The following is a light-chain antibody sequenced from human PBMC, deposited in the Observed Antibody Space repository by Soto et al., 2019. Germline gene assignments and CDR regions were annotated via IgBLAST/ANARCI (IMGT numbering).Light chain of an antibody. CDR2: DVS. J-gene: IGLJ3*02. V-gene: IGLV2-11*01. CDR1: NSDIGGYNY. CDR3: CSYAVNNNFWV. Sequence: QSALTQPRSVSGSPGQSVTISCTGTNSDIGGYNYVSWYQQHPGKAPKVMIYDVSRRPSGVPDRFSGSKSGNTASLTISGLQAEDEADYYCCSYAVNNNFWVFGGGTKVTVL.